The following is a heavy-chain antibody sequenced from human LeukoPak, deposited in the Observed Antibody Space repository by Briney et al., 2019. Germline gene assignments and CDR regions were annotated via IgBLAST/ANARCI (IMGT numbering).Heavy chain of an antibody. D-gene: IGHD3-22*01. J-gene: IGHJ3*02. CDR2: IIPILGIA. CDR1: GGTFSSYA. V-gene: IGHV1-69*04. Sequence: SVKVSCKASGGTFSSYAISWVRQAPGQGLEWMGRIIPILGIANYAQKFQGRVTITADKSTSTAYMELSSLRSEDTAVYYCARGGYYDSSGYLDAFDIWGQGTIVTVSS. CDR3: ARGGYYDSSGYLDAFDI.